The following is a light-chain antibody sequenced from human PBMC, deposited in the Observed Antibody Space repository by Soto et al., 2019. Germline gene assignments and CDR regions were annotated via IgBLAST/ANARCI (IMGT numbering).Light chain of an antibody. CDR1: QSVSSSY. CDR3: QQYGSSPQT. Sequence: EIVLTQSPGTLSLSPGERATLSCRASQSVSSSYLAWYQQKPGQAPRLLIYGASSRGTRIPDRFSGSRYGTDFTLTISRVEPEDFAVYYCQQYGSSPQTFDQGTKVEIK. J-gene: IGKJ1*01. CDR2: GAS. V-gene: IGKV3-20*01.